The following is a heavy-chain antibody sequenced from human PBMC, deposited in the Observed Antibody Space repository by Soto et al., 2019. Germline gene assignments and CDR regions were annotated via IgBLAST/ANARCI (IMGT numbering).Heavy chain of an antibody. CDR1: GGTFSSYA. CDR3: ARAGIAAAGTGYYYYGMDV. Sequence: QVQLVQSGAEVKKPGSSVKVSCKASGGTFSSYAISWVRQAPGQGLEWMGGIIPIFGTANYAQKFQGRVTIAADESKSTAYMELSSLRSEDTAVYYCARAGIAAAGTGYYYYGMDVWGQGTTVTVSS. D-gene: IGHD6-13*01. J-gene: IGHJ6*02. V-gene: IGHV1-69*01. CDR2: IIPIFGTA.